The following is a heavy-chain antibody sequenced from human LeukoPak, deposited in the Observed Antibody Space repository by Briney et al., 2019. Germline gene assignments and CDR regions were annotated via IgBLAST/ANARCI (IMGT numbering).Heavy chain of an antibody. V-gene: IGHV3-30*12. CDR3: ARVGSTGWYGDFDL. Sequence: GGSLRLSCAASAFTFSRYGMHWVRRAPGKGLEWVAGIYDDGSQKYYGDSVKGRFTISRDNSQKTLNLRMNSLKPDDTAVYFCARVGSTGWYGDFDLWGQGAPVTVYS. CDR2: IYDDGSQK. J-gene: IGHJ4*02. D-gene: IGHD6-19*01. CDR1: AFTFSRYG.